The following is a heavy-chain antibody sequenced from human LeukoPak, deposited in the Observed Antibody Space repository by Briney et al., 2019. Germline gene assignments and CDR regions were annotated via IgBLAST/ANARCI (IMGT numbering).Heavy chain of an antibody. Sequence: SVKVSCKASGGTFSSYAISWVRQAPGQGLEWMGRIIPILGIANYAQKFQGRVTITADKSTSTAYMELSNLRSDDTAVYYCARGLGAGATNWFDPWGQGTLVTVSS. V-gene: IGHV1-69*04. CDR2: IIPILGIA. CDR1: GGTFSSYA. J-gene: IGHJ5*02. D-gene: IGHD1-26*01. CDR3: ARGLGAGATNWFDP.